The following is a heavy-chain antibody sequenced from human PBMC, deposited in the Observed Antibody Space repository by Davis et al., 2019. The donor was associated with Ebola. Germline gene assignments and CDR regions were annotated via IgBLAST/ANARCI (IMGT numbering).Heavy chain of an antibody. J-gene: IGHJ6*04. V-gene: IGHV3-11*04. Sequence: GESLKISCAASGFTFSVYYMSWIRQAPGKGLEWVSYISSSGSTIYYADSVKGRFTISRDNAKNSLYLQMNSLRDEDTAVYYCARADYGSGSSYGMDVWGKGTTVTVSS. CDR3: ARADYGSGSSYGMDV. CDR1: GFTFSVYY. D-gene: IGHD3-10*01. CDR2: ISSSGSTI.